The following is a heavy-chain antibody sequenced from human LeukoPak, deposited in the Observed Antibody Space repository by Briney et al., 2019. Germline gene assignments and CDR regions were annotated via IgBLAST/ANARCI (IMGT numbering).Heavy chain of an antibody. V-gene: IGHV1-2*02. CDR2: INPNSGGT. Sequence: ASVKVSCTASGYTFTGYYMHWVRQAPGQGLEWMGWINPNSGGTNYAQKFQGRVTMTRDTSISTAYMELSRLRSDDTAVYYCAVPPYYDSSGYPSYGMDVWGQGTTVTVSS. J-gene: IGHJ6*02. CDR1: GYTFTGYY. D-gene: IGHD3-22*01. CDR3: AVPPYYDSSGYPSYGMDV.